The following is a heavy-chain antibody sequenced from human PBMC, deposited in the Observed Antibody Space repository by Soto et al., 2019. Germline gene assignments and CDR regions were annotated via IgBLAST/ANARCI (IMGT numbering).Heavy chain of an antibody. CDR2: ISAYNGNT. CDR3: ARYCSSTSCYGGGLGY. Sequence: QVQLVQSGAEVKKPGASVKVSCKASGYTFTSYGISWVRQAPGQGLEWIGWISAYNGNTNYAQKHQGRVTMTTDTSPSTAYMGLRSLRSDDTAVYYCARYCSSTSCYGGGLGYWGQGTLVTVSS. V-gene: IGHV1-18*01. D-gene: IGHD2-2*01. CDR1: GYTFTSYG. J-gene: IGHJ4*02.